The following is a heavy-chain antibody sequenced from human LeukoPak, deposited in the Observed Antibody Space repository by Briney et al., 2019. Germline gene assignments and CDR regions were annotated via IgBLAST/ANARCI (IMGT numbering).Heavy chain of an antibody. CDR3: ARDSYYYGSGSYLFDY. CDR1: GFTFSSYA. CDR2: IYSGGST. V-gene: IGHV3-66*01. Sequence: GGSLRLSCAASGFTFSSYAMSWVRQAPGKGLEWVSVIYSGGSTYYADSVKGRFTISRDNSKNTLYLQMNSLRAEDTAVYYCARDSYYYGSGSYLFDYWGQGTLVTVSS. J-gene: IGHJ4*02. D-gene: IGHD3-10*01.